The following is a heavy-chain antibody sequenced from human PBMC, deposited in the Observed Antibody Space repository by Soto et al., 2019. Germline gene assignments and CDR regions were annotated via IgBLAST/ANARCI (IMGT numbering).Heavy chain of an antibody. J-gene: IGHJ6*02. D-gene: IGHD6-6*01. CDR1: GFTFSNAW. CDR3: TTGTPYSSSSSDYYYYGMDV. Sequence: GGSLRLSCAASGFTFSNAWMNWVRQAPGKGLEWVGRIKSKTDGGTTDYAAPVKGRFTISRDDSKSTLYLQMNSLKTEDTAVYYCTTGTPYSSSSSDYYYYGMDVWGQGTTVTVSS. CDR2: IKSKTDGGTT. V-gene: IGHV3-15*07.